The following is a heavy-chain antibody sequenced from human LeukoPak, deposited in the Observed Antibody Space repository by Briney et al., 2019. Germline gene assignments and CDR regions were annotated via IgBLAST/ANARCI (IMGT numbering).Heavy chain of an antibody. CDR3: AKVSRVNLPTPVDY. CDR2: VSGSGGNT. J-gene: IGHJ4*02. D-gene: IGHD1-14*01. Sequence: GESLQISCAASGFTFSSYAMSCVRQAPGKGLEWFSAVSGSGGNTYYADSVKGRFTISRDNSKNTLYLQMNTLRAEDTAVYYCAKVSRVNLPTPVDYWGQGTLVTVSS. V-gene: IGHV3-23*01. CDR1: GFTFSSYA.